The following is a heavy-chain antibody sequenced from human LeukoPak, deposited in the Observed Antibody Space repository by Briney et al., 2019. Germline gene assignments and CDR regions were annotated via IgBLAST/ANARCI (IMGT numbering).Heavy chain of an antibody. J-gene: IGHJ6*03. D-gene: IGHD6-13*01. CDR1: GYTFTSYA. CDR2: INTNTGNP. CDR3: ARDRRDSSSWYDQYYYYYHMDV. Sequence: ASVKVSCKASGYTFTSYAMNWVRQAPGQGLEWMGWINTNTGNPTYAQGFTGRFVFSLDTSVSTAYLQISSLKAEDTAVYYCARDRRDSSSWYDQYYYYYHMDVWGKGTTVTVSS. V-gene: IGHV7-4-1*02.